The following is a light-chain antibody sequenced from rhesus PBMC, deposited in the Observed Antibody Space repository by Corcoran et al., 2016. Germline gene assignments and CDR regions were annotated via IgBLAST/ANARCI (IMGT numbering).Light chain of an antibody. CDR2: SAS. V-gene: IGKV1S14*01. CDR1: LDIDIY. CDR3: QRHDSFPPT. Sequence: DIQMTQSPSSLSASVGDTVTITCRASLDIDIYLAWYQQRPGQAPKPLIYSASIFESGVTSRFSGSGSGTDFTLTISSLRPQDFATYYCQRHDSFPPTFGRGSRVEL. J-gene: IGKJ1*01.